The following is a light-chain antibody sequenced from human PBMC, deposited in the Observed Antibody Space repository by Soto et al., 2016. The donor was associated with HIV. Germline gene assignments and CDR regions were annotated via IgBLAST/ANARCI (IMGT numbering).Light chain of an antibody. J-gene: IGLJ2*01. V-gene: IGLV3-21*03. Sequence: SYVLTQPPSVSVAPGKTARITCGGNNIGSKSVHWYQQKPGQAPVLVVYDDSGRPSEIPERFSGSNSGNTATLTISKVEAGDEADYYCQVWDSSSDRGVFGGGTKLTVL. CDR1: NIGSKS. CDR2: DDS. CDR3: QVWDSSSDRGV.